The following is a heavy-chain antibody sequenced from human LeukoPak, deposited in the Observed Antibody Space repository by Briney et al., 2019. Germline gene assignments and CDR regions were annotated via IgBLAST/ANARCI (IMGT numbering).Heavy chain of an antibody. CDR2: IYYSGST. CDR3: AGGGGDDAFDI. J-gene: IGHJ3*02. CDR1: GGSISSSSYY. Sequence: SETLSLTCTVSGGSISSSSYYWVWIRQPPGKGVEWIGSIYYSGSTYYNSSLKSRLTISVDTSKNQFSLKLSSVTAADTAVYYCAGGGGDDAFDIWGQGTMVTVSS. V-gene: IGHV4-39*07. D-gene: IGHD3-10*01.